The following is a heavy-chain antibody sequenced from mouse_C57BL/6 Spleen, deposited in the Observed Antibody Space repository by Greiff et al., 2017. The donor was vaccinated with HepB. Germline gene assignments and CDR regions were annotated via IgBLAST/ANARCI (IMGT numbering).Heavy chain of an antibody. J-gene: IGHJ2*01. Sequence: LQESGAELARPGASVKLSCKASGYTFTSYGISWVKQRTGQGLEWIGEIYPRSGNTYYNEKFKGKATLTADKSSSTAYMELRSLTSEDSAVYFCARRVITTYYFDYWGQGTTLTVSS. CDR3: ARRVITTYYFDY. D-gene: IGHD1-1*01. CDR2: IYPRSGNT. CDR1: GYTFTSYG. V-gene: IGHV1-81*01.